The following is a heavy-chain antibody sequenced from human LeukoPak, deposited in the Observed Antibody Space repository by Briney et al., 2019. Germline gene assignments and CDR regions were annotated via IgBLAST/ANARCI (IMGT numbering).Heavy chain of an antibody. J-gene: IGHJ4*02. Sequence: GGSLRLSCEGSGFTFSNYWMGWVRQAPGKGLQWVANIKTDGSEKYYVDSVKGRFTISRDNAKNSLYLQMNSLRAEDTAVYYCAVRPRRDLDYWGQGTLVTVSS. CDR1: GFTFSNYW. V-gene: IGHV3-7*03. CDR2: IKTDGSEK. CDR3: AVRPRRDLDY.